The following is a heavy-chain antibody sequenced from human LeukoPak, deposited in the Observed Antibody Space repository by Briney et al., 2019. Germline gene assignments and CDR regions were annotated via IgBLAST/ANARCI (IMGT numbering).Heavy chain of an antibody. CDR1: GGSISTSNYY. J-gene: IGHJ6*03. CDR2: IYTGGST. V-gene: IGHV4-61*02. Sequence: SETLSLTCTVSGGSISTSNYYWGWIRQPAGKGLEWIGRIYTGGSTTYNPSLKSRVTISLDTSKNQFSLQLNSVTAADTAVYFCARSPTVTRYYYYMDVWGKGTTVTISS. CDR3: ARSPTVTRYYYYMDV. D-gene: IGHD4-17*01.